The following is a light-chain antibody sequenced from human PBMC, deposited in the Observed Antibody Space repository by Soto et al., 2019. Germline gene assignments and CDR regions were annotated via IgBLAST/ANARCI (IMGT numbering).Light chain of an antibody. J-gene: IGKJ3*01. Sequence: MTQSPSTLSASVGDRITITCRASQSVSRRLAWYQQKPGQAPRLLIYGASTRATGIPARFSGSGSGTEFTLTISSLQSEDFAVYYCQQYNNWPPVFTFGPGTKVDIK. CDR2: GAS. V-gene: IGKV3-15*01. CDR1: QSVSRR. CDR3: QQYNNWPPVFT.